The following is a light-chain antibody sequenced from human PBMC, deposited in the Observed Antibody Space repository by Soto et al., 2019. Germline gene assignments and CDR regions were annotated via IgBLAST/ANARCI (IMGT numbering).Light chain of an antibody. CDR3: QQYGGSPRT. CDR1: HSVSSSS. V-gene: IGKV3-20*01. Sequence: EIVFTQSPGTLSLSPGERATLSCRASHSVSSSSLAWYQQKRGQAPRLLIRGASSRATGIPDRFSGSGSGTDFTLTISRLEPEDFAVYYCQQYGGSPRTFGQGTKVDI. CDR2: GAS. J-gene: IGKJ1*01.